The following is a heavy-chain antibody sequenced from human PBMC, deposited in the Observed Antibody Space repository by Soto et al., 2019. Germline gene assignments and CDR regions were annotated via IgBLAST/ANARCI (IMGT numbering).Heavy chain of an antibody. CDR3: AKDIGYCRSTRCHYGMYV. D-gene: IGHD2-2*03. V-gene: IGHV3-9*01. J-gene: IGHJ6*02. CDR1: GFTFDDYV. Sequence: GGSLRLSCAASGFTFDDYVVHWVRQVPGKGLEWVSGIDWNSGAIGYADSVKGRFIISRDSAKKSLFLQMNSQRAEDTALYYCAKDIGYCRSTRCHYGMYVWRQGTRVSVSS. CDR2: IDWNSGAI.